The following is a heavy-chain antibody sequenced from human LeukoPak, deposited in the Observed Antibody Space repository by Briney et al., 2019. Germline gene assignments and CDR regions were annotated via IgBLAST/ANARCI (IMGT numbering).Heavy chain of an antibody. D-gene: IGHD3-10*01. CDR3: ARDGGSGRIRDV. Sequence: SVKVSCKASGGTFSSYAISWVRQAPGQGLEWMGGIIPIFGTANYAQKFQGRVTTTADESTSTAYMELSSLRSEDTAVYYCARDGGSGRIRDVWGQGTLVTVSS. V-gene: IGHV1-69*13. CDR2: IIPIFGTA. J-gene: IGHJ4*02. CDR1: GGTFSSYA.